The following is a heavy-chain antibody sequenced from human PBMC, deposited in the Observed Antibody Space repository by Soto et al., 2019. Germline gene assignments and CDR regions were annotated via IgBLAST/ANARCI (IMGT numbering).Heavy chain of an antibody. D-gene: IGHD5-12*01. V-gene: IGHV5-51*01. CDR1: GYSFTSYW. J-gene: IGHJ4*02. Sequence: GESLKISCKGSGYSFTSYWIGWVRQMPGKGLEWMGIIYPGDSDTRYSPSFQGQVTISADKSISTAYLQWSSLKASDTAMYYCARLISEGGYDQYYFDYWGQGTLVTVSS. CDR3: ARLISEGGYDQYYFDY. CDR2: IYPGDSDT.